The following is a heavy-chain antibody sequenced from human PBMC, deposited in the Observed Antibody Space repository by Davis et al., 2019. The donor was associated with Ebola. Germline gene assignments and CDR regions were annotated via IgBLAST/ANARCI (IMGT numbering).Heavy chain of an antibody. CDR2: INHSGST. CDR1: GGSFSGYY. Sequence: SETLSLTCAVYGGSFSGYYWSWIRQPPGKGLEWIGEINHSGSTNYNPSLKSRLTISVDTSKNQFSLKLSSVTAADTAVYYCASGITMIVVLWGQGTLVTVSS. V-gene: IGHV4-34*01. CDR3: ASGITMIVVL. J-gene: IGHJ4*02. D-gene: IGHD3-22*01.